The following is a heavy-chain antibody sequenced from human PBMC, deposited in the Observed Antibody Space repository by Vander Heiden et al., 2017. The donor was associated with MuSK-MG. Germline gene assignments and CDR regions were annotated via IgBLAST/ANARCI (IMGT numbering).Heavy chain of an antibody. Sequence: EVQLLESGGGLVQPGGSLRLSCAASGFTFSSYAMSWVRQAPGKGLEWVSAISGSGGSTYYADSVNGRFTISRDNSKNTLYLQMNSLRAEDTAVYYCAKAPPYYDFWSGYPEAYWGQGTLVTVSS. V-gene: IGHV3-23*01. CDR3: AKAPPYYDFWSGYPEAY. J-gene: IGHJ4*02. CDR2: ISGSGGST. D-gene: IGHD3-3*01. CDR1: GFTFSSYA.